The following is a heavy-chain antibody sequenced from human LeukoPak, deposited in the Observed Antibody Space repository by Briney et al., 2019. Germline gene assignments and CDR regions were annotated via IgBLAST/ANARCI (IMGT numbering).Heavy chain of an antibody. V-gene: IGHV3-48*01. CDR3: ARGYSLFEY. CDR1: AFTVSSYR. D-gene: IGHD6-13*01. CDR2: ISSSSNTI. Sequence: GGSLRLACAASAFTVSSYRMSWARQAPGKGLEWVSHISSSSNTIYYADSVKGRFTISRDNAKNSLYLQMNSLTAEDTAVYYCARGYSLFEYWGQGTLVTVSS. J-gene: IGHJ4*02.